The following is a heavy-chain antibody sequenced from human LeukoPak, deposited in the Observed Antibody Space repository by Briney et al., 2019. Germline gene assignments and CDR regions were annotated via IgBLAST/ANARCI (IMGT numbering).Heavy chain of an antibody. J-gene: IGHJ6*03. CDR3: ARGGHSSGWYYYYYMDV. CDR2: VSGSGGST. Sequence: GGSLRLSCAASGFTFSSYGMHWVRQAPGKGLEWVSAVSGSGGSTYYADSVKGRFTISRHNSKNTLYLQMNSLRVEDTAVYYCARGGHSSGWYYYYYMDVWGKGTTVTVSS. D-gene: IGHD6-19*01. CDR1: GFTFSSYG. V-gene: IGHV3-23*01.